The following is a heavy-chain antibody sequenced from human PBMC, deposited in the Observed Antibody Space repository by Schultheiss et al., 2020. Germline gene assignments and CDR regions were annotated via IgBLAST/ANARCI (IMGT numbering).Heavy chain of an antibody. J-gene: IGHJ4*02. CDR2: INPNSGGT. V-gene: IGHV1-2*06. Sequence: ASVKVSCKASGYTFTSYYMHWVRQAPGQGLEWMGRINPNSGGTNYAQKFQGRVTMTRDTSISTAYMELSRLRSDDTAVYYCARVHWAYAFDIWGQGTLVTVSS. D-gene: IGHD3-16*01. CDR3: ARVHWAYAFDI. CDR1: GYTFTSYY.